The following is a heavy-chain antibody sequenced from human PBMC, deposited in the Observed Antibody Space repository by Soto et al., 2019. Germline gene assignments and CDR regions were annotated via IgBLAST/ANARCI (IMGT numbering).Heavy chain of an antibody. CDR2: IYYSGST. CDR3: VRRVNSRYASWTGIDYYFDS. D-gene: IGHD1-1*01. Sequence: PSETLSLTCTVSGGSVSNSRYHWGWVRQTSRKGLEWIGTIYYSGSTSFNPSLKRRLVMSVQTPKNHFSLTLSSVSSADSAVYFCVRRVNSRYASWTGIDYYFDSWGQGMLVTVSS. J-gene: IGHJ4*02. CDR1: GGSVSNSRYH. V-gene: IGHV4-39*02.